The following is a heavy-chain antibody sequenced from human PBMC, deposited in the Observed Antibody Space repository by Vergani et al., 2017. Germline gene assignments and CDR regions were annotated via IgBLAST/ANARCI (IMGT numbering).Heavy chain of an antibody. Sequence: QVTLKESGPALVKPTQTLTLTCTFSWFSLTTSGMRVSCLRQPPGKALEWLARIDWDDDTYYRTSLRTRLTISKDTFKNQVALTMTNMYPVDTATYYCARTLSDSRGYYLDYWGQGTLVTVSS. D-gene: IGHD3-22*01. CDR3: ARTLSDSRGYYLDY. V-gene: IGHV2-70*04. CDR1: WFSLTTSGMR. J-gene: IGHJ4*02. CDR2: IDWDDDT.